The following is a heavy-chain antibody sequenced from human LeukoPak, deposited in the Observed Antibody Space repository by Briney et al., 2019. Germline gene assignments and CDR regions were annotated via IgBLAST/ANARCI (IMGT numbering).Heavy chain of an antibody. J-gene: IGHJ4*02. CDR3: AIDASPFIAARDH. CDR1: GITFSSYA. CDR2: ISGPGTNT. Sequence: PGGSLRLSCAVSGITFSSYALSWVRQAPGKGLEWVSAISGPGTNTFYADSVKGRFTMSRDNSKDTLYLQMNSLRVEDTAVYYCAIDASPFIAARDHWGQGTLVTVSS. D-gene: IGHD6-6*01. V-gene: IGHV3-23*01.